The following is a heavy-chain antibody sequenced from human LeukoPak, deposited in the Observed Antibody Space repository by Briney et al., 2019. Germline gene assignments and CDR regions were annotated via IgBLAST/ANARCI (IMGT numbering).Heavy chain of an antibody. CDR1: GYTFTSYG. Sequence: ASVKVSCKASGYTFTSYGISWVRPAPGQGLEWMGWISAYNGNTNYAQKLQGRVTMTTDTSTSTAYMELRSLRSDDTAVYYCARDRRMIVVVRHMDVWGKGTTVTVSS. CDR2: ISAYNGNT. J-gene: IGHJ6*03. D-gene: IGHD3-22*01. CDR3: ARDRRMIVVVRHMDV. V-gene: IGHV1-18*01.